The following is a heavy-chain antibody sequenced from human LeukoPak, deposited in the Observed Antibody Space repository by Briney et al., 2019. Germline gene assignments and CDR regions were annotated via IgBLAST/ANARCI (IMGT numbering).Heavy chain of an antibody. Sequence: PSETLSLTRTVSSGSLSRYYWSWIPQPAGKGLEWIGRIYTSGSTNYNPSLKSRVTMSVDTSKNQFSLKLSSVTAADTAVYYCAREGPSRWFDPWGQGTLVTVSS. CDR3: AREGPSRWFDP. CDR1: SGSLSRYY. CDR2: IYTSGST. J-gene: IGHJ5*02. V-gene: IGHV4-4*07.